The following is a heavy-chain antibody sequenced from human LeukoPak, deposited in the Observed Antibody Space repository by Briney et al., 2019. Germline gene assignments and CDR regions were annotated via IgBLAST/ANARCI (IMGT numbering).Heavy chain of an antibody. J-gene: IGHJ6*03. Sequence: GGSLRLSCAAAGFTFSTYWMTWVRQAPGKGLEWVANMKQDGSEKYYVDSVKGRFTISRDNAKNSLYLLMNSLRAEDTAVYYCARVSSKATVRGLITKKNYFYYYMDVWGKGTTVTISS. CDR3: ARVSSKATVRGLITKKNYFYYYMDV. CDR2: MKQDGSEK. V-gene: IGHV3-7*01. CDR1: GFTFSTYW. D-gene: IGHD3-10*01.